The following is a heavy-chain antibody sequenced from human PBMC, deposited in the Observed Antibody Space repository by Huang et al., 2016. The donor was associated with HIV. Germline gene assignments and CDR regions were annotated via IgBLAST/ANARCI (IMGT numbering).Heavy chain of an antibody. D-gene: IGHD3-22*01. CDR1: GDTFTDYY. CDR3: ARQRTTYYYESSGYRGEFDQ. Sequence: QVHLVQSGPEVKQPGASVKVSCKACGDTFTDYYIPWLRQAPGQGLGLIVGSHPNSGGTIYAQKVQGRVTMTTDTSISTAYMDPIRLKSDDTAVYHCARQRTTYYYESSGYRGEFDQWGQGTLVTVSS. V-gene: IGHV1-2*02. J-gene: IGHJ4*02. CDR2: SHPNSGGT.